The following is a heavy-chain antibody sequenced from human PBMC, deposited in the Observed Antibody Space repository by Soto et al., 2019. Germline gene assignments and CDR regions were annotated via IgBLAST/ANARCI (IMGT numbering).Heavy chain of an antibody. Sequence: EVQLVESGGGLVQPGGSLRLSCGASGFTFRNYDMHWVRQGTGKGLEWVSGISAAGDPDYADSVEGRFTISRENAQNSFFLQMNSLRVGHTAVYYCARTARDFYGLDLWGQGTTVIVSS. CDR1: GFTFRNYD. CDR3: ARTARDFYGLDL. V-gene: IGHV3-13*05. D-gene: IGHD2-21*02. CDR2: ISAAGDP. J-gene: IGHJ6*02.